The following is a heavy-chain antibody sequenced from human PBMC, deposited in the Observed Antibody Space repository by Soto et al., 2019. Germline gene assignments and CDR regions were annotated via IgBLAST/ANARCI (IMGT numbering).Heavy chain of an antibody. CDR1: GVSFSGYG. Sequence: GGSLRLSCAASGVSFSGYGMNWVRQAPGKGLEWISYISSSGSLIYYADALKARFTISRDNAKNSLYQQMNSLRAEDTAVDYCATTVTTGDYWGQGTLVTVSS. CDR2: ISSSGSLI. V-gene: IGHV3-48*03. CDR3: ATTVTTGDY. D-gene: IGHD4-17*01. J-gene: IGHJ4*02.